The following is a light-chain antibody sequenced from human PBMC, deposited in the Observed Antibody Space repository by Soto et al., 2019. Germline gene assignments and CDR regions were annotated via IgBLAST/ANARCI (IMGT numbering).Light chain of an antibody. Sequence: ELVLTQSPATLSLSPGERATLSCRASQSVSSYLAWYQQKPGQAPRLLIYDASNRATGIPARFSGSGSGTDFALTISIREPEDFAVYYCQQRSNWPRTFGQGTRLESK. CDR1: QSVSSY. J-gene: IGKJ5*01. CDR3: QQRSNWPRT. CDR2: DAS. V-gene: IGKV3-11*01.